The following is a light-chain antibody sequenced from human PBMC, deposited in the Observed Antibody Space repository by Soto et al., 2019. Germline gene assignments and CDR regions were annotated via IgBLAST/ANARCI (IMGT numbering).Light chain of an antibody. CDR2: DVS. CDR3: SSYTSTNFVI. V-gene: IGLV2-14*01. Sequence: QSALTQPASVSGSPGQSITISCTGSSGDIGDYQYVSWYKQHPGKAPKLMRYDVSNRPSGVSNRFSASKSGNTASLTISVLQAEDEADYYCSSYTSTNFVIFGGGTKLTVL. J-gene: IGLJ2*01. CDR1: SGDIGDYQY.